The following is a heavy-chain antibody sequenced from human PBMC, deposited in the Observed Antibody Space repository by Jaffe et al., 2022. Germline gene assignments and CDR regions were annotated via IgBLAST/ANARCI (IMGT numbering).Heavy chain of an antibody. J-gene: IGHJ6*03. CDR2: INPNSGGT. V-gene: IGHV1-2*06. D-gene: IGHD5-12*01. CDR1: GYTFTGYY. CDR3: AREVSGYDYYYYYYMDV. Sequence: QVQLVQSGAEVKKPGASVKVSCKASGYTFTGYYMHWVRQAPGQGLEWMGRINPNSGGTNYAQKFQGRVTMTRDTSISTAYMELSRLRSDDTAVYYCAREVSGYDYYYYYYMDVWGKGTTVTVSS.